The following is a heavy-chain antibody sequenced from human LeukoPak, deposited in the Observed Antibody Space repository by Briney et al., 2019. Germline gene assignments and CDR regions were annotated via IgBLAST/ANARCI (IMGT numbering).Heavy chain of an antibody. V-gene: IGHV4-59*04. J-gene: IGHJ5*02. Sequence: SETLSLTCTVSGGSISSHYWSWIRQPPGKGLEWIGSIYHSGSTYYNPSLKSRVTISVDTSKNQFSLKLSSVTAADTAVYYCACRGYYSHMFDPWGQGTLVTVSS. D-gene: IGHD1-26*01. CDR2: IYHSGST. CDR1: GGSISSHY. CDR3: ACRGYYSHMFDP.